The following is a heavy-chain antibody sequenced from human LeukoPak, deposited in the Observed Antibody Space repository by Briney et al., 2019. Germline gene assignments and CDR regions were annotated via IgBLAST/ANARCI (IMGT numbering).Heavy chain of an antibody. D-gene: IGHD2-15*01. V-gene: IGHV4-31*03. Sequence: SETLSLTCTVSGGSISSGGYYWSWIRQHPGKSLDWIGYIYYSVSTYYNPSLKSRVTISVDTPKNQCSLKLSAVTPADTAVCYCARDRVAAGVIFDYWGQGTLVTVSS. J-gene: IGHJ4*02. CDR2: IYYSVST. CDR1: GGSISSGGYY. CDR3: ARDRVAAGVIFDY.